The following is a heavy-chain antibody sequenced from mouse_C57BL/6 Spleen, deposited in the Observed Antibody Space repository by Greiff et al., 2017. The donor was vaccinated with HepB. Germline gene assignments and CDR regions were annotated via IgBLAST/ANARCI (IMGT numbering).Heavy chain of an antibody. CDR1: GFSLSTSGMG. CDR2: IYWDDDK. V-gene: IGHV8-12*01. D-gene: IGHD2-5*01. Sequence: QVQLQQSGPGILQSSQTLSLTCSFSGFSLSTSGMGVSWIRQPSGKGLEWLAHIYWDDDKRYNPSLKSRLTISKDTSRNQVFLKITSVDTADTATYYCARKGYSNSDYAFDYWGQGTTLTVSS. CDR3: ARKGYSNSDYAFDY. J-gene: IGHJ2*01.